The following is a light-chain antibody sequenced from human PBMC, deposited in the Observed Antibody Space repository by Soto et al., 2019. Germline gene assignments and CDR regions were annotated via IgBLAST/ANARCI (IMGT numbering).Light chain of an antibody. V-gene: IGLV2-14*01. CDR3: SSFTSTATLL. Sequence: QSALTQPASVSGSPGQWFTISCTAANSDFGGYDYVSWYQCHPGKAPKLIIYEVSNRPSGVSSRFSGSKSGNTASLTITGLQAEDEADYYCSSFTSTATLLFGGGTKLTVL. J-gene: IGLJ2*01. CDR2: EVS. CDR1: NSDFGGYDY.